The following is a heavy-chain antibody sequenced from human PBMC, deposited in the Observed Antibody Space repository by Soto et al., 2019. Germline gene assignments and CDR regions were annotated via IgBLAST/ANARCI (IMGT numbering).Heavy chain of an antibody. J-gene: IGHJ5*02. D-gene: IGHD3-10*01. Sequence: ASVKVSCKASGYTFTSYGISWVRQAPGQGLEWMGWISAYNGNTNYAQKLQGRVTMTTDTSTSTAYMELRSLRSDDTAVYYCARERTMARTTTLFLPNWFDPWGQGTLVTVSS. CDR3: ARERTMARTTTLFLPNWFDP. CDR2: ISAYNGNT. V-gene: IGHV1-18*01. CDR1: GYTFTSYG.